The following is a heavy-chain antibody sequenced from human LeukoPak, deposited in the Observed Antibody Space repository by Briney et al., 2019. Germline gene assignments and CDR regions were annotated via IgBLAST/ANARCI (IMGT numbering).Heavy chain of an antibody. CDR1: GFTFSSYA. J-gene: IGHJ6*03. V-gene: IGHV3-30*04. CDR2: ISYDGSNK. Sequence: GGSLRLSCAASGFTFSSYAMHWVRQAPGKGLEWVAVISYDGSNKYYADSVKGRFTISRDNSKNTLYLQMNSLRAEDTAVYYCARLRNCSGGSCYPPMVYYYYMDVWGKGTTVTVSS. CDR3: ARLRNCSGGSCYPPMVYYYYMDV. D-gene: IGHD2-15*01.